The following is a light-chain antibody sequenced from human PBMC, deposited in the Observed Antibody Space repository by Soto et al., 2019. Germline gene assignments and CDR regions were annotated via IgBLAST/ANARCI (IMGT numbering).Light chain of an antibody. V-gene: IGKV3-20*01. CDR1: QSIFSNY. Sequence: EVMLTQSPGTLSLSPGERATLSCRASQSIFSNYLAWYQQKSGQAPRLLIYGASNRATGIPERFSGSGSGTDFTLTISRLEPEEFAVYYCQQYGTSPRTFGQGTKVEFK. CDR2: GAS. CDR3: QQYGTSPRT. J-gene: IGKJ1*01.